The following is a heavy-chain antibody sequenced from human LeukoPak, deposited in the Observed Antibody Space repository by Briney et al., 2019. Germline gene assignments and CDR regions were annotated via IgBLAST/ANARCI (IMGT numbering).Heavy chain of an antibody. CDR3: ARGEGITMVRGVIINPLNY. Sequence: VSVKVSCKASGYTFTGYYMHWVRQAPGQGLEWMGWINPNSGGTNYAQKFQGRVTMTRDTSISTAYMELSRLRSDDTAVYYCARGEGITMVRGVIINPLNYWGQGTLVTVSS. V-gene: IGHV1-2*02. CDR2: INPNSGGT. J-gene: IGHJ4*02. D-gene: IGHD3-10*01. CDR1: GYTFTGYY.